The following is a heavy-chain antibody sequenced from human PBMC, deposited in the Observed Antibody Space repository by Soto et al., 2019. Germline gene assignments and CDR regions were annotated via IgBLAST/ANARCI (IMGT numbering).Heavy chain of an antibody. CDR3: AGPTMVRGVTIWNYYYGMDV. D-gene: IGHD3-10*01. Sequence: PSETLSLTCTVSGGSISSSSYYWGWIRQPPGKGLEWIGSIYYSGSTYYNPSLKSRVTISVDTSKNQFSLKLSSVTAADTAVYYCAGPTMVRGVTIWNYYYGMDVWGQGTTVTVSS. CDR2: IYYSGST. J-gene: IGHJ6*02. CDR1: GGSISSSSYY. V-gene: IGHV4-39*01.